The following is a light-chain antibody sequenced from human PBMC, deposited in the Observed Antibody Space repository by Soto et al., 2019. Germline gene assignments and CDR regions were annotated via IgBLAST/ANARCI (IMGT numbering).Light chain of an antibody. V-gene: IGKV3-20*01. Sequence: EIVLTQSPGILSLSPGERASLSCGASQSISSSFLAWYKQKPGQAPRLLIYGASSRATGIPDRFSGTGSETEFTLTISRLEPEDFAVYYCQQYDNSPITFGQGTRLEIK. J-gene: IGKJ5*01. CDR1: QSISSSF. CDR2: GAS. CDR3: QQYDNSPIT.